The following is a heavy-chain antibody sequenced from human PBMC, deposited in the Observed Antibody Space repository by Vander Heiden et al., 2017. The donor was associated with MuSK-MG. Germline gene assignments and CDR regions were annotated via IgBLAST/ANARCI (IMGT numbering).Heavy chain of an antibody. CDR3: VRDGYSSSLVH. J-gene: IGHJ1*01. V-gene: IGHV3-48*01. D-gene: IGHD6-13*01. CDR1: GFTFSSYS. CDR2: ISSSSSTI. Sequence: EVQLVESGGGLVQPGGSLRLSCAAAGFTFSSYSMHWVRPALGSGVEWVSYISSSSSTIYYADSVKGRFTISRDNAKNSLFLQMNSLRAGDTAVYYCVRDGYSSSLVHWGQGTLVTVSS.